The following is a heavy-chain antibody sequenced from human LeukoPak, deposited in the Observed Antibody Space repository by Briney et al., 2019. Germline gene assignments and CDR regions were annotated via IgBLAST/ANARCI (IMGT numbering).Heavy chain of an antibody. D-gene: IGHD6-19*01. CDR1: GFTVSSNY. V-gene: IGHV3-53*01. J-gene: IGHJ4*02. Sequence: GGSLRLSCAASGFTVSSNYMSWVRQAPGKGLEWVSIIYSGGSTFYADSVKGRFTISRDNSKNTLYLQMNSLRAEDTAVYYCAKFIPGIAVAGTDYWGQGTLVTVSS. CDR3: AKFIPGIAVAGTDY. CDR2: IYSGGST.